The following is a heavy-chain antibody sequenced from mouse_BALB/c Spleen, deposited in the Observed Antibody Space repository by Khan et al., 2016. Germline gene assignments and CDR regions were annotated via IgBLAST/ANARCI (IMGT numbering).Heavy chain of an antibody. D-gene: IGHD3-1*01. V-gene: IGHV3-2*02. CDR3: SRLARHDAMEY. CDR1: GYSITSDHA. CDR2: INYSAST. J-gene: IGHJ4*01. Sequence: EGQRQESGTGLVKPSQSLSLTCPVTGYSITSDHAWNWIRKFPGNKLEWMGYINYSASTSYNPSLKSRISISRTTSKNPFFLQSNAGTPEDTGAYYISRLARHDAMEYCGQGTSVTVSS.